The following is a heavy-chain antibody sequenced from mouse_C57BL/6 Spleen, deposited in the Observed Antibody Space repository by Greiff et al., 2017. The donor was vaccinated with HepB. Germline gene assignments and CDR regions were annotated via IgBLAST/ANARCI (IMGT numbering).Heavy chain of an antibody. J-gene: IGHJ2*01. V-gene: IGHV5-4*01. D-gene: IGHD1-1*01. CDR3: ARDPYYYGSSYNFDY. Sequence: EVMLVESGGGLVKPGGSLKLSCAASGFTFSSYAMSWVRQTPEKRLEWVATISDGGSYTYYPDNVKGRFSISRDNAKNNLYLQMSHLKSEDTAMYYCARDPYYYGSSYNFDYWGQSTTLTVSS. CDR1: GFTFSSYA. CDR2: ISDGGSYT.